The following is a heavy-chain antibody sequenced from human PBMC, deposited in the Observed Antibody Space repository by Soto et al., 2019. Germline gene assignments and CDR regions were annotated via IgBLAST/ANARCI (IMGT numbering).Heavy chain of an antibody. CDR1: GYSFSNYW. Sequence: GESLKISCNASGYSFSNYWIGWVRQMPGKGLEWMGVIYPHDSDTKYSPSFQGQVTISVDKSLSTVYLQWSSLRASDTAMYFCARETGAPYYYGMDVWGQGTTVTVSS. J-gene: IGHJ6*02. CDR2: IYPHDSDT. CDR3: ARETGAPYYYGMDV. V-gene: IGHV5-51*01. D-gene: IGHD3-10*01.